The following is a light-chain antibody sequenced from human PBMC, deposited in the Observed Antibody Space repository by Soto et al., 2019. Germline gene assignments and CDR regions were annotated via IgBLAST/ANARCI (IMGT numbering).Light chain of an antibody. V-gene: IGKV3-20*01. CDR3: QQYGTSPIT. J-gene: IGKJ3*01. CDR1: QTVGTS. Sequence: EIVLSQSPATLSLSPGERATLSCRASQTVGTSLGWYQQRPGQAPRLLMYDASDRANGIPARFRGSGSGTDFTLTISSLEPEDFAVYYCQQYGTSPITFGPGTKVDFK. CDR2: DAS.